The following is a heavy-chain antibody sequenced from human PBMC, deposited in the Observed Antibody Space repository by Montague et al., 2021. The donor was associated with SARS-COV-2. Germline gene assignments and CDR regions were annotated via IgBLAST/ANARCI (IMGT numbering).Heavy chain of an antibody. CDR3: ARNLVVHYWYGMDV. Sequence: SETLSLTCTVAGGSISSYYWSWIRQPPGKGLEWIGYINYSGSTNYNPSLKSRVTISVDTSKNQFSLNLSSVTAADMAVYYCARNLVVHYWYGMDVWGQGTTVTVSS. D-gene: IGHD2-15*01. J-gene: IGHJ6*02. V-gene: IGHV4-59*01. CDR2: INYSGST. CDR1: GGSISSYY.